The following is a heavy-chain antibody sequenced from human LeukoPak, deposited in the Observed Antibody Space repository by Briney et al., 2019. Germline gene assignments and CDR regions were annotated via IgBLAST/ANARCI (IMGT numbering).Heavy chain of an antibody. Sequence: SETLSLTCTVSGGSISSGSYYWSWIRQPAGKGLEYIGHIYTSGSINYNPSLKSRVTISVDTSKNQFSLKLSSVTAADTAVYYCARANYYDTSGYSRGAFDIWGQGTMVTVSS. CDR1: GGSISSGSYY. CDR3: ARANYYDTSGYSRGAFDI. J-gene: IGHJ3*02. CDR2: IYTSGSI. D-gene: IGHD3-22*01. V-gene: IGHV4-61*09.